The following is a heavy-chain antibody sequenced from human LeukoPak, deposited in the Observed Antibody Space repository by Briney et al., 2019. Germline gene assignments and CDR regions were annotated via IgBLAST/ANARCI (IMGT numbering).Heavy chain of an antibody. CDR1: GGSISSGGYS. J-gene: IGHJ4*02. CDR3: ARGRSSWSVFRAFDY. V-gene: IGHV4-30-2*01. D-gene: IGHD6-13*01. Sequence: PSETLSLTCAVSGGSISSGGYSWSWIRQPPGKGLEWIGYIYHSGSTNYNPSLKSRVTISVDTSKNQFSLKLSSVTAADTAVYYCARGRSSWSVFRAFDYWGQGTLVTVSS. CDR2: IYHSGST.